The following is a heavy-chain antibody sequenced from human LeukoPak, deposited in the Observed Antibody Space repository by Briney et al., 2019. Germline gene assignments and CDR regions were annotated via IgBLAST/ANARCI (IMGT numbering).Heavy chain of an antibody. D-gene: IGHD3-16*01. CDR3: ARVYEGAMLFDGIDY. CDR1: GFTFSSYS. J-gene: IGHJ4*02. CDR2: ISRSSSYI. Sequence: GGSLRLSCAASGFTFSSYSISWVRQAPGKGLEWVSSISRSSSYINYADSVKGRFTISRDNAKKSLYLQMNSLRAEDTSVYYCARVYEGAMLFDGIDYWGQGTLVTVSS. V-gene: IGHV3-21*01.